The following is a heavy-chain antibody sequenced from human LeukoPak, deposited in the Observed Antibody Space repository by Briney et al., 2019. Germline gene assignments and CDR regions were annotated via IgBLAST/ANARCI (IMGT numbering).Heavy chain of an antibody. CDR1: GGTFSSYA. CDR2: IIPIFGLA. V-gene: IGHV1-69*04. Sequence: SVKVSCKASGGTFSSYAISWVRQAPGQGLEWMGRIIPIFGLANYAQKFQGRVTITADKSTSTAYMELSSLRSEDTAVYYCAGDYYDNNDYWGQGTLVTVSS. D-gene: IGHD3-22*01. CDR3: AGDYYDNNDY. J-gene: IGHJ4*02.